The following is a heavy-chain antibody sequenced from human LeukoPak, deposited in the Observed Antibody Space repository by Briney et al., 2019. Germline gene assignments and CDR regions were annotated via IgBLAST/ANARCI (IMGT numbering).Heavy chain of an antibody. D-gene: IGHD3-10*02. Sequence: GGSLRLSCAASGFTFTSYAMSWVRQAPGKGLEWVSYISSSGSTIYYADSVKGRFTISRDNAKNSLYLQMNSLRAEERAVYYCAELGITMIGGVWGKGTTVTISS. V-gene: IGHV3-48*03. J-gene: IGHJ6*04. CDR2: ISSSGSTI. CDR1: GFTFTSYA. CDR3: AELGITMIGGV.